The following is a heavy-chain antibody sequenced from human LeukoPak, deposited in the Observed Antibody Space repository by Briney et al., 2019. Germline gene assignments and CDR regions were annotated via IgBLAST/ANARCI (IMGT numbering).Heavy chain of an antibody. J-gene: IGHJ4*02. CDR2: IYGGGST. V-gene: IGHV3-53*01. Sequence: PGGSLRLSCSASGFTVSSSYMSWVRQAPGKGLEWVSVIYGGGSTYYADSVKGRFTISRDNSKNTLYLQMNSLRIEDTAVYYCARVAFRSSSYISGIDYWGQGTLVTVSS. CDR3: ARVAFRSSSYISGIDY. D-gene: IGHD6-6*01. CDR1: GFTVSSSY.